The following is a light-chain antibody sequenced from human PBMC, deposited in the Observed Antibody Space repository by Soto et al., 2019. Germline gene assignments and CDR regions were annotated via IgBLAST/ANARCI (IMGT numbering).Light chain of an antibody. CDR1: NIGFKS. Sequence: SYVLTQPSSVSVAPGQTARITCGGNNIGFKSAYWYQQRPGQAPVLVVSEDTDRPAGIPERISASNSGNTATLTISGVEGGDEADYYCQVWDSGSDQLVFGGGTQLTVL. CDR3: QVWDSGSDQLV. J-gene: IGLJ2*01. V-gene: IGLV3-21*02. CDR2: EDT.